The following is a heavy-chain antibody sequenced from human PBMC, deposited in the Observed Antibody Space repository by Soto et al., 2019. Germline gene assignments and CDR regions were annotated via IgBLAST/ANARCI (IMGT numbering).Heavy chain of an antibody. J-gene: IGHJ4*02. D-gene: IGHD3-16*02. Sequence: QVQLVESGGGVVQPGTSLRLSCAASGFTFSSYGMHWVRQAPGKGLGWVAVVSKDGNGQYYADSVKGRFTVSRDNSNKTLSLQMDSLRPEDTGFYYCAKARWEFSCYFDSWGQGTLVTVSS. CDR2: VSKDGNGQ. CDR1: GFTFSSYG. CDR3: AKARWEFSCYFDS. V-gene: IGHV3-30*18.